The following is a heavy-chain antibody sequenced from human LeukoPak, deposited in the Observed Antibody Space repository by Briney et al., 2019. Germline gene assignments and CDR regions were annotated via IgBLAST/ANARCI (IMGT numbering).Heavy chain of an antibody. Sequence: SVKVSCKASGGTFSSYAISWVRQAPGQGLEWMGGIIPIFGTANYAQKFQGRVTITTDESTSTAYMELSSLRSEDTAVYYCVRARPRGRDGYYYDSSDSYLDYWGQGTLVTVSS. CDR2: IIPIFGTA. D-gene: IGHD3-22*01. CDR3: VRARPRGRDGYYYDSSDSYLDY. J-gene: IGHJ4*02. V-gene: IGHV1-69*05. CDR1: GGTFSSYA.